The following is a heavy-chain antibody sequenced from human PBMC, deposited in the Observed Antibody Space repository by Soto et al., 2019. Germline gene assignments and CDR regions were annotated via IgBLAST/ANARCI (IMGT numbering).Heavy chain of an antibody. D-gene: IGHD3-16*01. CDR1: GGSISDYQ. V-gene: IGHV4-59*08. CDR2: IYYSGRT. J-gene: IGHJ4*02. Sequence: QVQLQESGPGLVKPSETLSLTCSISGGSISDYQWNWIRQPPGKGLEWIGYIYYSGRTNYNPSLKGPLTISLATSTRQFSLRLRSVTAADTAVYYCARMRGLGEISPYLDYWGQGALVTVSS. CDR3: ARMRGLGEISPYLDY.